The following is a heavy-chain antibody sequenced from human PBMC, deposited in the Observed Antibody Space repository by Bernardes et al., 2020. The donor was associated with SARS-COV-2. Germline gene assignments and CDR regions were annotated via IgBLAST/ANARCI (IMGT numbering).Heavy chain of an antibody. CDR3: ARTVEIRTQYYYYYGMDV. J-gene: IGHJ6*02. V-gene: IGHV4-61*01. Sequence: SETLSLTCTVSGGSVSSGSYYWSWIRQPPGKGLEWIGYIYYSGSTNYNPSLKSRVTISVDTSKNQFSLKLSSVTAADTAVYYCARTVEIRTQYYYYYGMDVWGQGTTVTVSS. CDR1: GGSVSSGSYY. CDR2: IYYSGST. D-gene: IGHD4-4*01.